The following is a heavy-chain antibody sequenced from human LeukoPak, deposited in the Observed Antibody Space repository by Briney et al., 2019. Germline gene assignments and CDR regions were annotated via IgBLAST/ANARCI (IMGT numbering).Heavy chain of an antibody. CDR1: GYTFTSYG. V-gene: IGHV1-18*01. CDR3: ARFSRVTMGDVLGRPDKYNWFDP. CDR2: IRAYNYNT. Sequence: ASVKVSCKASGYTFTSYGISWVRQAPAQGLEWMGWIRAYNYNTNYAQKLQGRVTMTTDTPTSTAYIALRSLRSEDTAVYYCARFSRVTMGDVLGRPDKYNWFDPWGEGGLVTVSS. D-gene: IGHD4/OR15-4a*01. J-gene: IGHJ5*02.